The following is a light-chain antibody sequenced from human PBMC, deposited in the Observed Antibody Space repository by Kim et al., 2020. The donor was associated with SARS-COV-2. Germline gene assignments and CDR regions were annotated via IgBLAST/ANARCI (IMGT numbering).Light chain of an antibody. V-gene: IGKV3-15*01. CDR2: GAS. Sequence: SPGESATLSRRASQSVRSNLAWYQPKPGQAPRLLIYGASTRATGIPARFSGRGSGTEFTLTISNLQSEDFAVYYCQQYNNWPPWTFGQGTKVEIK. CDR1: QSVRSN. J-gene: IGKJ1*01. CDR3: QQYNNWPPWT.